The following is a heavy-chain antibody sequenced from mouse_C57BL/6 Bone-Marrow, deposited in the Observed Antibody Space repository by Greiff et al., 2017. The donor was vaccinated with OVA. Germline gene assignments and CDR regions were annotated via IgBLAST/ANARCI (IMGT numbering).Heavy chain of an antibody. Sequence: VQLKESGPVLVKPGASVKMSCKASGYTFTDYYMNWVKQSHGKSLEWIGVINPYNGGTSYSQKFKGKATLTVDKSSSTAYMELNSLTSEDSAVYYCARTGSNYDFDYWGQGTTLTVSS. CDR3: ARTGSNYDFDY. J-gene: IGHJ2*01. D-gene: IGHD2-5*01. V-gene: IGHV1-19*01. CDR2: INPYNGGT. CDR1: GYTFTDYY.